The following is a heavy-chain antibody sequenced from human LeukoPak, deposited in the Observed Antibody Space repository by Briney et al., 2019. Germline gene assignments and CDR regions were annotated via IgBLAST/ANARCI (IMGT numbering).Heavy chain of an antibody. CDR3: ARQLGYCDSGACYFDY. V-gene: IGHV3-23*01. CDR1: GFTFSTYA. D-gene: IGHD3-22*01. Sequence: GGSLRLSCAASGFTFSTYAMSWVRQAPGKGLEGVSAISGSGGSTYYADSVKGRFTISRDNSKNTLYLQMNSLRAEDTAVYYCARQLGYCDSGACYFDYWGQGTLVTVSS. CDR2: ISGSGGST. J-gene: IGHJ4*02.